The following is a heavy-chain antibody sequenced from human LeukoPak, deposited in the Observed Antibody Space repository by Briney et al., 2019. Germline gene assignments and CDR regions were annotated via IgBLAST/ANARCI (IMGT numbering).Heavy chain of an antibody. Sequence: GGSLRLSCAASGFAFSSYEMNWVRQAPGKGLEWVSYISSGSTIYYADSVKGRFTISRDNAKNSLYLQMNSLRAEDTAVYYCARDGRYCSSTSCYEVYFDYWGQGTLVTVSS. CDR2: ISSGSTI. CDR1: GFAFSSYE. J-gene: IGHJ4*02. V-gene: IGHV3-48*03. CDR3: ARDGRYCSSTSCYEVYFDY. D-gene: IGHD2-2*01.